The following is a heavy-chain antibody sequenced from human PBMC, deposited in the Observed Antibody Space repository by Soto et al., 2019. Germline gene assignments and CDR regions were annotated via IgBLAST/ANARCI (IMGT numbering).Heavy chain of an antibody. D-gene: IGHD3-22*01. Sequence: SLTCTVSGGSISSGGYYWSWIRQHPGKGLEWIGYIYYSGSTYYNPSLKSRVTISVDTSKNQFSLKLSSVTAADTAVYYCARDRKIGYDSSGYSTPRGAYYYYGMDVWGQGTTVTVSS. CDR2: IYYSGST. CDR1: GGSISSGGYY. J-gene: IGHJ6*02. V-gene: IGHV4-31*03. CDR3: ARDRKIGYDSSGYSTPRGAYYYYGMDV.